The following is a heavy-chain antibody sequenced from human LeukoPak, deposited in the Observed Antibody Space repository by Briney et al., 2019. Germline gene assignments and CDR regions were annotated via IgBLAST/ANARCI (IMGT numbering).Heavy chain of an antibody. CDR2: IIPILGIA. Sequence: ASVKVSCKASGGTFSSYAISWVRQAPGQGLEWMGRIIPILGIANYAQKFQGRVTITADKSTSTAYMELSSLRSEDTAVYYCASITMSLIWFDPWGQGTLVTVSS. V-gene: IGHV1-69*04. CDR1: GGTFSSYA. CDR3: ASITMSLIWFDP. J-gene: IGHJ5*02. D-gene: IGHD3-3*01.